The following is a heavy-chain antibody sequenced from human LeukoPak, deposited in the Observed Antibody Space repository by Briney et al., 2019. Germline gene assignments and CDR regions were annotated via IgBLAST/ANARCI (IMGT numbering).Heavy chain of an antibody. V-gene: IGHV3-23*01. Sequence: KPGGSLRLSCIASGFTFSTYAMSWVRQAPGKGLEWVSAISGSGGSTYYADSVKGRFTISRDNSKNTLYLQMNSLRAEDTAVYYCAKGNGDYEPSGMDVWGQGTTVTVSS. D-gene: IGHD4-17*01. CDR2: ISGSGGST. J-gene: IGHJ6*02. CDR3: AKGNGDYEPSGMDV. CDR1: GFTFSTYA.